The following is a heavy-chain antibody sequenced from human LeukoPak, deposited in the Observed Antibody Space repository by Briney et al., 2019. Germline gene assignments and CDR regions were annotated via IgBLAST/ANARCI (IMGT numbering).Heavy chain of an antibody. CDR1: GDSISSSDSY. CDR2: ISYSGST. V-gene: IGHV4-39*01. CDR3: TRHFDF. Sequence: SETLSLSCSVSGDSISSSDSYWGWIRQPPGKGLDWIGTISYSGSTYYNPCLKSRVAISVDTSKDQCSLKLNSVTAADTAVYYCTRHFDFWGQGTLVTVSS. J-gene: IGHJ4*02.